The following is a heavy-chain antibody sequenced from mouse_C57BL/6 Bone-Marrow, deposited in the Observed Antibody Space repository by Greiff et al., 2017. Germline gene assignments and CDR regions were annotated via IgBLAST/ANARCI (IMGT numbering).Heavy chain of an antibody. J-gene: IGHJ2*01. CDR2: IRNKANGYTT. CDR1: GFTFTDYY. Sequence: EVQGVESGGGLVQPGGSLRLSCATSGFTFTDYYMSWVRQPPGKALEWLGFIRNKANGYTTEYSASVKGRFTISRDNSQSILYLQMNTLRAEDSATYYCARGGPLDYWGQGTTLTVSS. V-gene: IGHV7-3*02. CDR3: ARGGPLDY.